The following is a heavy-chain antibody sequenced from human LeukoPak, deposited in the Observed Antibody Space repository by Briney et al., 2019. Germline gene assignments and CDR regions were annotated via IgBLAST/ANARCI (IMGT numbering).Heavy chain of an antibody. CDR2: IWYDGSNK. CDR1: GFTFSDYG. Sequence: GGSQRLSCATSGFTFSDYGMHWVRQAPGKGLEWVAVIWYDGSNKYYADSVKGRFTISRDNSKNTLYLQMNSLRAEDTAVYYCARRIAAAGTGGGDYWGQGTLVTVSS. CDR3: ARRIAAAGTGGGDY. D-gene: IGHD6-13*01. V-gene: IGHV3-33*01. J-gene: IGHJ4*02.